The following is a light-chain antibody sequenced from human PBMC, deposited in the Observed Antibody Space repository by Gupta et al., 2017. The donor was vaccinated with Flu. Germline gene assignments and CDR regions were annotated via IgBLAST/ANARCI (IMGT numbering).Light chain of an antibody. Sequence: QSAPTQPRSVSGSPGQSVTISCTGSSNDVGGSNRVSWYQQRPGTAPKLILYDVTERPSGVPERCSGSKSGNNASPPTSGLQADDEADDDCYSHAGRVTWVFGTGTTVTVL. J-gene: IGLJ1*01. CDR3: YSHAGRVTWV. CDR2: DVT. CDR1: SNDVGGSNR. V-gene: IGLV2-11*01.